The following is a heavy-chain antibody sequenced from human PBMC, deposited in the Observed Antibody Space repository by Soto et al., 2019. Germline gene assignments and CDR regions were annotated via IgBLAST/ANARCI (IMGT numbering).Heavy chain of an antibody. D-gene: IGHD3-22*01. CDR3: ARAWYYHSSGYYYFDY. Sequence: SETLSLTCTVSGGSISSYYWSWIRQPPGKGLEWIGYIYYSGSTNYNPSLKSRVTISVDTSKNQFSLKLSSVTAADTAVYYCARAWYYHSSGYYYFDYWGQGTLVTVSS. CDR2: IYYSGST. J-gene: IGHJ4*02. CDR1: GGSISSYY. V-gene: IGHV4-59*01.